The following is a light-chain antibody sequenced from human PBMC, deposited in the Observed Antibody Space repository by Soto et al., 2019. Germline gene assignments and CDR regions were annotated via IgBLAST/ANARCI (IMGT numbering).Light chain of an antibody. CDR2: EVT. CDR1: SSDVGAYKY. CDR3: TSYVGNDIWV. V-gene: IGLV2-8*01. J-gene: IGLJ3*02. Sequence: QSALTQPPSASGSPGQSVTISCTGTSSDVGAYKYVSWYQQYPGKAPKLRIYEVTKRPSGVPDRFSGSKSGKTASLTVSGLQAEDEADYYCTSYVGNDIWVFGGGTKVTVL.